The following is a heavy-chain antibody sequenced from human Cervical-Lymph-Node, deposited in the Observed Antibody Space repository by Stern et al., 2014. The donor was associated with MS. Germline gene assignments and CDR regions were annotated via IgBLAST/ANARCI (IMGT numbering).Heavy chain of an antibody. CDR3: ATPLTRYDSSGFDY. CDR1: GYTLTELS. V-gene: IGHV1-24*01. J-gene: IGHJ4*02. Sequence: VQLVESGAEVKKPGASVKVSCKVSGYTLTELSMHWVRQAPGTGLEWMGGFDPEDGETIYAQKFQGRVTMTEDTSTDTAYMELSSLRSEDTAVYYCATPLTRYDSSGFDYWGQGTLVTVSS. CDR2: FDPEDGET. D-gene: IGHD3-22*01.